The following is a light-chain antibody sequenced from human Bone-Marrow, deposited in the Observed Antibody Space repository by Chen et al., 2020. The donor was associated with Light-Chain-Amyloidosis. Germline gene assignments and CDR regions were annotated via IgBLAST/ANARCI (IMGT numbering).Light chain of an antibody. Sequence: SYVLTQPSSVSVAPGQTATIACGGNNIGSTSVHWYQQTPGQAPLLVVYDDSDRPSGIPERLSGSNSGNADTLNISRVEAGDEADYYCQVWDRSSDRPVFGGGTKLTVL. V-gene: IGLV3-21*02. CDR3: QVWDRSSDRPV. J-gene: IGLJ3*02. CDR2: DDS. CDR1: NIGSTS.